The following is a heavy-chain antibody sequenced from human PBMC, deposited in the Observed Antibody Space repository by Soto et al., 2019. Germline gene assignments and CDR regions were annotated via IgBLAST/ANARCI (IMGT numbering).Heavy chain of an antibody. CDR3: VRLYCRGGACPYYYYHAMDV. CDR2: VFHTGST. Sequence: SETLSLTCAVSGGSVSTGNWWGWVRQPPGKGLEWIGEVFHTGSTSYNPSLKSRVTSSVDKSKNQFSLKLTSVTAADTAVYYCVRLYCRGGACPYYYYHAMDVWGQGTTVTVSS. D-gene: IGHD2-15*01. J-gene: IGHJ6*02. V-gene: IGHV4-4*02. CDR1: GGSVSTGNW.